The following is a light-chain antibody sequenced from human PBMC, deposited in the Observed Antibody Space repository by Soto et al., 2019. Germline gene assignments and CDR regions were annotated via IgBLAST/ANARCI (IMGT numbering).Light chain of an antibody. CDR3: ASWDDTLTGLL. CDR1: SSNIGSNY. J-gene: IGLJ2*01. CDR2: RND. V-gene: IGLV1-47*01. Sequence: QSVLTHSPSASGTPGQRVNISCSGSSSNIGSNYVYWYQQLPGTAPKLLIYRNDQRPSGVPDRFSGSKSGTSASLAIIGLRSEDEAHYHCASWDDTLTGLLFGGGTKLTVL.